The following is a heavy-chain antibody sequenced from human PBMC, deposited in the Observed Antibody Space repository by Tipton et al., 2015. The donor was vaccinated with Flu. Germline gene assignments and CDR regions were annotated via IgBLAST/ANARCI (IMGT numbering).Heavy chain of an antibody. CDR2: ISHSGST. J-gene: IGHJ3*01. CDR3: ARDLRGYSGYTGGDAFDV. CDR1: GGSISTYY. Sequence: GLVKPSETLSLTCTVSGGSISTYYWSWIRQPAGKGLEWIGRISHSGSTNYNVSLNGRVIMSVDPSKGQLSLRLNSATAADTAKYYCARDLRGYSGYTGGDAFDVWGPGTVVTVSS. V-gene: IGHV4-4*07. D-gene: IGHD5-12*01.